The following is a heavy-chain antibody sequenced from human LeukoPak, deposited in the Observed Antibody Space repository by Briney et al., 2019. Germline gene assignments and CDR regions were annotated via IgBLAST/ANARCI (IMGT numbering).Heavy chain of an antibody. V-gene: IGHV3-23*01. CDR2: ISGSGDNT. Sequence: GGSLRLSCAASGFTFSSYAMSWVRQAPGKGLEWVSGISGSGDNTYYADSVEGRFTISRDNSKNTLYLQMNSLRAEDTAVYYCANDYGVYWGQGTLVTVSS. D-gene: IGHD4-17*01. CDR3: ANDYGVY. CDR1: GFTFSSYA. J-gene: IGHJ4*02.